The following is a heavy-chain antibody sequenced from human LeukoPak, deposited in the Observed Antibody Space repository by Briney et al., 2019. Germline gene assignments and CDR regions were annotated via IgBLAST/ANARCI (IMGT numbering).Heavy chain of an antibody. CDR2: IRYDGSNK. Sequence: PGGSLRLSCAASGFTFSDYGLHWVRQAPGEGLEWVTFIRYDGSNKFYAESVKGRFTISRDNSKNTLYLQMNSLRAEDTAVYYCARGRSRLRFLEWLLYDWFDPWGQGTLVTVSS. CDR1: GFTFSDYG. J-gene: IGHJ5*02. CDR3: ARGRSRLRFLEWLLYDWFDP. D-gene: IGHD3-3*01. V-gene: IGHV3-30*02.